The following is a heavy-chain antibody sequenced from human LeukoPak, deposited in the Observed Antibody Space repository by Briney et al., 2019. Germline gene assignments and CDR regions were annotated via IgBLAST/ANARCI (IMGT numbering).Heavy chain of an antibody. CDR3: TKEDYGNYVSPH. CDR2: IKRKSDGGAT. CDR1: GFTFSSYG. J-gene: IGHJ4*02. V-gene: IGHV3-15*01. Sequence: GGSLRLSCAASGFTFSSYGMHWVRQAPGKGLEWVGRIKRKSDGGATDYAAPVKGRFTISRDDSKNTLYLQMNSLKTEDTALYYCTKEDYGNYVSPHWGQGTLVTVSS. D-gene: IGHD4-11*01.